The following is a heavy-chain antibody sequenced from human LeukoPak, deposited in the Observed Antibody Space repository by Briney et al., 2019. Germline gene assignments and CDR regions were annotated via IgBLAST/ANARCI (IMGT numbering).Heavy chain of an antibody. CDR1: GFTFSSYA. V-gene: IGHV3-64*01. J-gene: IGHJ3*02. CDR3: ARDRGQYYYGSGSPHAFDI. Sequence: GGSLRLSCAASGFTFSSYAMHWVRQAPGKGLEYVSAISSNGGSTYYANSVKGRFTISRDNSKNTLYLQMGSLRAEDMAVYYCARDRGQYYYGSGSPHAFDIWGQGTMVTVSS. D-gene: IGHD3-10*01. CDR2: ISSNGGST.